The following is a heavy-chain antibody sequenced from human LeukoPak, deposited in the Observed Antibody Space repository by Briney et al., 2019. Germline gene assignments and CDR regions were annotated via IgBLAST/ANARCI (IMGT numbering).Heavy chain of an antibody. V-gene: IGHV3-74*01. CDR2: MNADGSST. J-gene: IGHJ4*02. D-gene: IGHD4-17*01. CDR1: GFTLSMDW. CDR3: AKERAGTTAFDY. Sequence: GGSLRLSCAATGFTLSMDWMHWVRQAPGKGLVWVSGMNADGSSTNYADSVKGRFTISRDNSKNTLYLQMNSLRAEDTAVYYCAKERAGTTAFDYWGQGTLVTVSS.